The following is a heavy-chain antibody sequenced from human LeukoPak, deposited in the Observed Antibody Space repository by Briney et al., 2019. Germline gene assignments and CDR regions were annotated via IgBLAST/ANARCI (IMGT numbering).Heavy chain of an antibody. V-gene: IGHV3-11*04. CDR2: ISSSGSTI. D-gene: IGHD3-22*01. CDR3: ARDYYDSSCYYFDY. Sequence: PGGSLRLSCAASGFTFSDYYMSWIRQPPGKGLEWVSYISSSGSTIYYADSVKGPFTISRDNAKNSLYLQMNSLRAEDTAVYYCARDYYDSSCYYFDYWGQGTLVTVSS. J-gene: IGHJ4*02. CDR1: GFTFSDYY.